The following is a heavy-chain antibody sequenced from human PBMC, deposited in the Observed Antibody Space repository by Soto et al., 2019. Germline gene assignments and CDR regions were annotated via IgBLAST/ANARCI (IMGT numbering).Heavy chain of an antibody. Sequence: QVQLQESGPGLVKPSETLSLTCTVSGGSISGYYWSWIRQPPGKGLEWIGYVYYSGSTNYNPSLKSRVYISVNTSKNQFSLELNSVTAADTAVYYCARGRQWLDAWGQGTLVTVSS. J-gene: IGHJ5*02. V-gene: IGHV4-59*01. CDR1: GGSISGYY. CDR3: ARGRQWLDA. D-gene: IGHD6-19*01. CDR2: VYYSGST.